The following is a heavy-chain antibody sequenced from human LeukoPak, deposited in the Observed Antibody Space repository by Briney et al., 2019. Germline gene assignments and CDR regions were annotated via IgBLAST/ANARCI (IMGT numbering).Heavy chain of an antibody. Sequence: ASVKVSCKASGYTFTSYYMHWVRQAPGQVLECMGIITPSGGSTSYAQKFQGRVTMTRDTSTSTVYMELSSLRSEDTAVYYCARDATGYFRFDYWGQGTLVTVSS. J-gene: IGHJ4*02. D-gene: IGHD3-9*01. V-gene: IGHV1-46*01. CDR1: GYTFTSYY. CDR3: ARDATGYFRFDY. CDR2: ITPSGGST.